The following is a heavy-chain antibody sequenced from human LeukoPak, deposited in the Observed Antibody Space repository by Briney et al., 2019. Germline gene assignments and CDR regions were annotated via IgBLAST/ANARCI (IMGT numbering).Heavy chain of an antibody. CDR2: INHSGST. CDR3: ASRGYSYGYIDY. CDR1: GGSFSGYY. D-gene: IGHD5-18*01. V-gene: IGHV4-34*01. J-gene: IGHJ4*02. Sequence: PSETPSLTCAVYGGSFSGYYWSWIRQPPGKGLEWIGEINHSGSTNYNPSLKSRVTISVDTSKNQFSLKLSSVTAADTAVYYCASRGYSYGYIDYWGQGTLVTVSS.